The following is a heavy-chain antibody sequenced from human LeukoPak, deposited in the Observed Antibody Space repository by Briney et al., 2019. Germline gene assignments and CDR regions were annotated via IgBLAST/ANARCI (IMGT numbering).Heavy chain of an antibody. CDR1: GFTISDYW. V-gene: IGHV3-74*01. Sequence: PGGSLGLSCAASGFTISDYWMHWVRQAPGKGLVWVSRSNSDGSSISYADSVKGRFTISRDIAKNTLYLQMNSLRDEDTGVYYCARDWSFDYWGQGTLVTVSS. CDR2: SNSDGSSI. D-gene: IGHD2-8*02. CDR3: ARDWSFDY. J-gene: IGHJ4*02.